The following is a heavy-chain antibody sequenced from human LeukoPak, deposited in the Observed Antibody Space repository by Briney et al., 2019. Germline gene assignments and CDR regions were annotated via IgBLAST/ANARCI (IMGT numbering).Heavy chain of an antibody. D-gene: IGHD6-13*01. CDR2: LYYSGSA. J-gene: IGHJ4*02. Sequence: SETLSLTCTVSGGSISSSRYYWAWIRQSPGKGLEWIGSLYYSGSAYYNPSLKSRVTISVDTSKNQFSLKLSSVTAADTAVYYCARRRGSSWKYYFDYWGQGTLVTVSS. V-gene: IGHV4-39*01. CDR3: ARRRGSSWKYYFDY. CDR1: GGSISSSRYY.